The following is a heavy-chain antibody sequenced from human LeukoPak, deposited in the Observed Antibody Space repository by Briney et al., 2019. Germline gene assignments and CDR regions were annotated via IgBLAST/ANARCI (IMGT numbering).Heavy chain of an antibody. J-gene: IGHJ6*03. V-gene: IGHV1-46*01. Sequence: WASVKVSCKASGYTFTGYYMHWVRQAPGQGLEWMGIINPSGGSTSYAQKFQGRVTMTRDMSTSTVYMELSSLRSEDTAVYYCARGPRGYSSSPGYYYYYMDVWGKGTTVTVSS. CDR3: ARGPRGYSSSPGYYYYYMDV. CDR2: INPSGGST. CDR1: GYTFTGYY. D-gene: IGHD6-6*01.